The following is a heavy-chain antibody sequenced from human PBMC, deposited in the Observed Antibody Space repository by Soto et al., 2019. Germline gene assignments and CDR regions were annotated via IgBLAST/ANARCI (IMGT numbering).Heavy chain of an antibody. CDR2: VNHSGEA. V-gene: IGHV4-34*10. CDR3: ARIHWAQSSLDY. CDR1: GGSFRNYY. Sequence: SETLSLTCGVYGGSFRNYYWIWVRQPPGKGLEWIGEVNHSGEATYNPSLNGRLTLSVDSSQTQFSLKLTSVTAADSAFYYCARIHWAQSSLDYWGRGILVTVSS. D-gene: IGHD6-19*01. J-gene: IGHJ4*02.